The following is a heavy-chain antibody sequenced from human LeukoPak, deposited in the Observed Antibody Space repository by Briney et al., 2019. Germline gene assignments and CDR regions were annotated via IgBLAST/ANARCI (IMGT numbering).Heavy chain of an antibody. CDR3: ARVRDYYDSSGYFTYLDYYYYMDV. Sequence: SETLSLTCTVSGGSISSYYWSWIRQPPGKRLEWIGYIYYSGSTDYNPSLKSRVTISVDTSKNQFSLKLSSVTAADTAVYYCARVRDYYDSSGYFTYLDYYYYMDVWGKGTTVTVSS. CDR2: IYYSGST. CDR1: GGSISSYY. V-gene: IGHV4-59*01. D-gene: IGHD3-22*01. J-gene: IGHJ6*03.